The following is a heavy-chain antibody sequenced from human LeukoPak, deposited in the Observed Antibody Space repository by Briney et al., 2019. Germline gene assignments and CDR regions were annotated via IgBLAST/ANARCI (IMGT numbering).Heavy chain of an antibody. CDR1: GFSFSSYG. V-gene: IGHV3-33*01. CDR2: IWYDGSDK. Sequence: GRSLRLSCAASGFSFSSYGMHWVRQAPGKGLEWVAVIWYDGSDKYYAGSVKGRFTISRDNSKNTLYLQMNSLRAEDTAVYYCLRETLDAFDIWGQGTMVTVSS. CDR3: LRETLDAFDI. J-gene: IGHJ3*02.